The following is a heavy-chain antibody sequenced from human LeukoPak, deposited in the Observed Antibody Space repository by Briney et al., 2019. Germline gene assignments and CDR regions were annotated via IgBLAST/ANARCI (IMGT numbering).Heavy chain of an antibody. CDR3: AGASQYSSSYSGDY. V-gene: IGHV1-69*05. Sequence: SVKVSCKASGGTFSSYAISWVRQAPGQGLERMGRIIPIFGTANYAQKFQDRVTITTDESTSTAYMELSSLRSEDTAVYYCAGASQYSSSYSGDYWGQGTLVTVSS. CDR2: IIPIFGTA. J-gene: IGHJ4*02. CDR1: GGTFSSYA. D-gene: IGHD6-6*01.